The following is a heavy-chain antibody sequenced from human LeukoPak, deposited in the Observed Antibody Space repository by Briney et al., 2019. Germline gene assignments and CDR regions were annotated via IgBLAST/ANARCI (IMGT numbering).Heavy chain of an antibody. CDR3: AREGSSSSLDYYYYYMDV. CDR1: GGTFSSYA. Sequence: SVKVSYKASGGTFSSYAISWVRQAPGQGLEWMGGIIPIFGTANCAQKFQGRVTITTDESTSTAYMELSSLRSEDTAVYYCAREGSSSSLDYYYYYMDVWGKGTMVSVCS. D-gene: IGHD6-6*01. CDR2: IIPIFGTA. V-gene: IGHV1-69*05. J-gene: IGHJ6*03.